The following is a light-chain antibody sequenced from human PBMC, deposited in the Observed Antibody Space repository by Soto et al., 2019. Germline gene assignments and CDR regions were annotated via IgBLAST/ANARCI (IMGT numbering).Light chain of an antibody. Sequence: EIVMTQSPATLSVSPGERATLSCRASQSVGGNLAWYQQKPGQAPRLLIYAASTRATGSPARFSGSGSGTEFTLTISSLQSEDFAVYYCQQYNNWPPWTFGQGTKVEIK. V-gene: IGKV3-15*01. CDR3: QQYNNWPPWT. CDR2: AAS. CDR1: QSVGGN. J-gene: IGKJ1*01.